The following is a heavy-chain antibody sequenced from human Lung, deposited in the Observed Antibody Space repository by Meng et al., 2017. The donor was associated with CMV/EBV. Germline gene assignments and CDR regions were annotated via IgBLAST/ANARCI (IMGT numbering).Heavy chain of an antibody. CDR3: TRDLPISRDRYDSCGLDY. CDR2: ISYDGSHK. Sequence: TFSRYAMHWVRQAPGKGLEWVALISYDGSHKDYSDSVKGRFTISRDNSKNTLYLQMNSLRPEDTAVYYCTRDLPISRDRYDSCGLDYWGQGAPVTVFS. CDR1: TFSRYA. V-gene: IGHV3-30-3*01. D-gene: IGHD3-22*01. J-gene: IGHJ4*02.